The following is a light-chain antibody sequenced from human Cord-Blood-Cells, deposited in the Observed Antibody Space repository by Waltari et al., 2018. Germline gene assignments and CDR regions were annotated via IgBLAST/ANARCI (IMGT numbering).Light chain of an antibody. V-gene: IGKV4-1*01. CDR3: QQRSNWPPFT. CDR1: QSVLYSSNNKNY. CDR2: WAS. J-gene: IGKJ3*01. Sequence: DIVMTQSPDSLAVSLGERATINCKSSQSVLYSSNNKNYLAWYQQKPGQPPKLLIYWASTRESGVPDRFSGSGSGTDFTLTISSLQAEDFAVYYCQQRSNWPPFTFGPGTKVDIK.